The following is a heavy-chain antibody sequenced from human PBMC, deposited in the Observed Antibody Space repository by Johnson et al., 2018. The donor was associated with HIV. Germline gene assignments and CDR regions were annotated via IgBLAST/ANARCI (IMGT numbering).Heavy chain of an antibody. CDR2: ISGSGGST. CDR3: ARAGRYSSSWYGGAFDI. J-gene: IGHJ3*02. V-gene: IGHV3-23*04. Sequence: VQLVESGGGLVQPGGSLRLSCAASGFTFSSYAMSWVRQAPGKGLEWVSAISGSGGSTYYADSVQGRFTISRDNSKNTLYLQMNSLRAEDTAVYYCARAGRYSSSWYGGAFDIWGQGTMVTVSS. D-gene: IGHD6-13*01. CDR1: GFTFSSYA.